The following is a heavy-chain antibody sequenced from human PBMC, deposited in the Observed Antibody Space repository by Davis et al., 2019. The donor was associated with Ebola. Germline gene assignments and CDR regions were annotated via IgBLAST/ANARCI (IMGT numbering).Heavy chain of an antibody. CDR2: IRYDGSNK. D-gene: IGHD5-12*01. V-gene: IGHV3-30*02. Sequence: GESLKISCAASGFTFSSYGMHWVRQAPGKGLEWVAFIRYDGSNKDYVDSVRGRFTVSRDNGINMLYLQMNSLRLEDTALYFCAKADIGSCSGFTCSLDSFDIWGRGTLVKVSS. CDR3: AKADIGSCSGFTCSLDSFDI. CDR1: GFTFSSYG. J-gene: IGHJ3*02.